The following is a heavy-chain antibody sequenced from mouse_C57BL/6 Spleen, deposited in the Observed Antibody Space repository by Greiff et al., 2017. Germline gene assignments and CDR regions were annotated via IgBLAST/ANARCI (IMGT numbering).Heavy chain of an antibody. CDR3: AREGDSSYERYYAMDY. J-gene: IGHJ4*01. Sequence: VQLQQSGAELARPGASVKMSCKASGYTFTSYTMHWVKQRPGQGLEWIGYINPSSGYTKYNQKFKDKATLTADKSSSTAYMQLSSLTSEDSAVYYCAREGDSSYERYYAMDYWGQGTSVTVSS. V-gene: IGHV1-4*01. D-gene: IGHD1-1*01. CDR1: GYTFTSYT. CDR2: INPSSGYT.